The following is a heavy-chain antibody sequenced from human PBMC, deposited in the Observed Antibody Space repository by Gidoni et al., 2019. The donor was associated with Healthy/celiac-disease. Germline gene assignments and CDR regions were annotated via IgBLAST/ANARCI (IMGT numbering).Heavy chain of an antibody. D-gene: IGHD3-22*01. CDR1: GGTFSSYA. Sequence: QVQLVQSGAAVKKPGSSVKVSCKASGGTFSSYALSWVRQAPGQGLEWMGGIIPIFGTANYAQKFQGRVTITADESTSTAYMELSSLRSEDTAVYYCARDDGYDSSGYYFNWFDPWGQGTLVTVSS. CDR2: IIPIFGTA. CDR3: ARDDGYDSSGYYFNWFDP. J-gene: IGHJ5*02. V-gene: IGHV1-69*01.